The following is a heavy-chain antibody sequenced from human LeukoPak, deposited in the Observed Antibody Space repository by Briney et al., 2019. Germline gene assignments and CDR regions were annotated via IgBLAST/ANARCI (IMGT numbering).Heavy chain of an antibody. CDR3: ARGRVSSSTWYSTYYYYFYMDV. Sequence: PSETLSLTCSVSDDSITMYYWTWIRQPPGKGLEWIGYVDHTGSTNFNHSLNGRFSISRDTTKVLFSLRLRSVTAADTAVYFCARGRVSSSTWYSTYYYYFYMDVWGKGTTVTVSS. V-gene: IGHV4-59*01. CDR2: VDHTGST. D-gene: IGHD1-1*01. J-gene: IGHJ6*03. CDR1: DDSITMYY.